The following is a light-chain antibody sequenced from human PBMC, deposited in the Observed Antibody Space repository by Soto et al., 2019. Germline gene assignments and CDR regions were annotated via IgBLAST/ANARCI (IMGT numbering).Light chain of an antibody. J-gene: IGKJ5*01. Sequence: RLTQSPSSLSASVGDTVTISCRASQDISTYLAWYQQKPRKAPTLLIFGASSLHNGVPPRFAGSGSGSEFTLTINRLQPDDFATYFCQHYTLYSAPFGQGTRV. CDR3: QHYTLYSAP. CDR2: GAS. CDR1: QDISTY. V-gene: IGKV1-5*01.